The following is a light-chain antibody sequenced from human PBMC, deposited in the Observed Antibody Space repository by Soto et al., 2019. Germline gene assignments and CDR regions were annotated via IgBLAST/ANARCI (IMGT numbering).Light chain of an antibody. Sequence: DLQTTQSPSSLSASVGDRVTISCRTSRSISSNLNWYQQKPGKAPKLLIYAASSLQSGVPSRFSGSGSGTDFTLTISSLQPEDFATYFCQQTYSIPYTFGQGTKLEIK. CDR1: RSISSN. J-gene: IGKJ2*01. V-gene: IGKV1-39*01. CDR3: QQTYSIPYT. CDR2: AAS.